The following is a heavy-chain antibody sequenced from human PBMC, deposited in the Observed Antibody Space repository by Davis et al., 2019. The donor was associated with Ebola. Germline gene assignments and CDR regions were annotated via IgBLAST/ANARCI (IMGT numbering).Heavy chain of an antibody. Sequence: ASVKVSCKASGYTFIDNYMHWVRQAPGQGLEWMGIINPSSGSTTYAQKFQGRVTMTRDTSTSTVYMELSSLRSEDTAVYYCARGGVAYSDLDYWGQGTLVAVSS. D-gene: IGHD2-21*01. J-gene: IGHJ4*02. V-gene: IGHV1-46*01. CDR1: GYTFIDNY. CDR3: ARGGVAYSDLDY. CDR2: INPSSGST.